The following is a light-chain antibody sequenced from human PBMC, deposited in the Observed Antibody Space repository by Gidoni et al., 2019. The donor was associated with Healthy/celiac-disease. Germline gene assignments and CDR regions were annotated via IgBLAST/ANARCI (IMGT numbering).Light chain of an antibody. V-gene: IGKV4-1*01. CDR3: QQYYSTPFT. CDR2: WAS. CDR1: QSVLYSSNNKNY. J-gene: IGKJ3*01. Sequence: DIVMTQPPDSLAVSLGERATIKCKSSQSVLYSSNNKNYLAWYQQKPGQPPKLLIYWASTRESGVPDRFSGSGSGTDFTLTISSLQAEDVAVYYCQQYYSTPFTFGPGTKVDIK.